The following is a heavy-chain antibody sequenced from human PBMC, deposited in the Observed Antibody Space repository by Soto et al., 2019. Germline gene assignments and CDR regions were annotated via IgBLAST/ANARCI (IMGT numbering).Heavy chain of an antibody. D-gene: IGHD3-22*01. CDR2: ISAYNGNT. CDR1: GYTFTSYG. CDR3: ARDEEEGSYYDSSGYSAPDY. J-gene: IGHJ4*02. Sequence: ASVKVSCKASGYTFTSYGISWVRQAPGQGREWMGWISAYNGNTNYAQKLQGRVTMTTDTSTSTAYMELRSLRSDDTAVYYCARDEEEGSYYDSSGYSAPDYWGQGTLVTVSS. V-gene: IGHV1-18*04.